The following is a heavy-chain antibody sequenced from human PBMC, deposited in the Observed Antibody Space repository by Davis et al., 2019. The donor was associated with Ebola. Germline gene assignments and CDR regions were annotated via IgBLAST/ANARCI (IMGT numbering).Heavy chain of an antibody. Sequence: ASVKVSCKASGYTFKNSAISWVRQAPGQGLEWMGWISAYNGNTAYAQILQGRVTMTTDTSTGTADMELRSLRSDDTAVYFCARTSIGGTTTTASDIWGQGTMVTVSS. CDR2: ISAYNGNT. D-gene: IGHD1-26*01. V-gene: IGHV1-18*01. CDR3: ARTSIGGTTTTASDI. J-gene: IGHJ3*02. CDR1: GYTFKNSA.